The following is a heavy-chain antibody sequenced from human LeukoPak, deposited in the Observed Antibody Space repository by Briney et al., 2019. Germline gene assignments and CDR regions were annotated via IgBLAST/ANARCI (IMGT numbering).Heavy chain of an antibody. CDR1: GGSISSGGYY. CDR3: ARTAYSSGWYWDWFDP. Sequence: SQTLSLTCTVSGGSISSGGYYWSWIRQHPGKGLEWIGYIYYSGSTYYNPSLKSRVTISVDTSKNQFSLKLSSVTAADTAVYYCARTAYSSGWYWDWFDPWGQGTLVTVSS. CDR2: IYYSGST. J-gene: IGHJ5*02. D-gene: IGHD6-19*01. V-gene: IGHV4-31*03.